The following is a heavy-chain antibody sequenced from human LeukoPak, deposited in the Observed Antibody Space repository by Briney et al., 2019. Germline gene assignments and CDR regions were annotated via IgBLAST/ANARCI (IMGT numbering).Heavy chain of an antibody. D-gene: IGHD1-26*01. CDR3: ARIVGASEY. V-gene: IGHV4-39*01. CDR1: GGSISSSSYY. J-gene: IGHJ4*02. CDR2: IYYSGST. Sequence: SETLSLTCTVSGGSISSSSYYWGWIRQPPGKGLEWIGSIYYSGSTYYNPSLKSRVTISVDTSKNQFSLKLISVTAADTAVYYCARIVGASEYWGQGTLVTVSS.